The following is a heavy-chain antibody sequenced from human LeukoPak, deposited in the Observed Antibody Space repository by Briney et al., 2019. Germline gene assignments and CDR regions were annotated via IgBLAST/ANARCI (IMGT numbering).Heavy chain of an antibody. CDR2: ISTYNGNT. D-gene: IGHD3-22*01. V-gene: IGHV1-18*01. CDR3: ARVGSGYDDY. J-gene: IGHJ4*02. Sequence: VASVKVSCKASGYTFTNNGISWVRQAPGQGLEWMGWISTYNGNTNYAQKFQGRVTMTTDTPTSTAYMELRSLTSDDTAVYYCARVGSGYDDYWGQGTLVIVSS. CDR1: GYTFTNNG.